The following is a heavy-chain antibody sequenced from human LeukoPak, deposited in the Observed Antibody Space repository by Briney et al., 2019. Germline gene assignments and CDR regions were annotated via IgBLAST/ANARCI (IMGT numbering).Heavy chain of an antibody. CDR3: ARGPTWYYFDY. V-gene: IGHV4-61*02. Sequence: SETLSLTCTVSGGSISSGSYYWSWIRQPAGKGLEWIGRIYTSGSTNYNPSLKSRVTISVDTSKNQFSLKLTSMTAADTAVYHCARGPTWYYFDYWGQGTLVTVSS. CDR2: IYTSGST. J-gene: IGHJ4*02. D-gene: IGHD2-15*01. CDR1: GGSISSGSYY.